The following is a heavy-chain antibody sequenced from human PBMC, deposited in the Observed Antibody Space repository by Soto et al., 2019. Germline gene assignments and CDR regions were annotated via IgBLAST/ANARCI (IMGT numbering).Heavy chain of an antibody. D-gene: IGHD1-1*01. J-gene: IGHJ5*02. CDR3: ARVHNEARVTLTAAHDHH. Sequence: QVRLQESGPGLVKSSETLSLTCTVSGGYLSSFYWGWIRRAPGKGLEWIGYIYHSGTTRYNSSLRSRVTISVDSSKNEFHVKLTSFTAADTATNYCARVHNEARVTLTAAHDHHCGHGTLVTVAS. CDR2: IYHSGTT. CDR1: GGYLSSFY. V-gene: IGHV4-59*01.